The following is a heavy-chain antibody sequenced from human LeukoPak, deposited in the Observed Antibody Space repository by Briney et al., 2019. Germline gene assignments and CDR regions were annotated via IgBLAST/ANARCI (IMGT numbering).Heavy chain of an antibody. CDR3: ARKRAVRGVIITRQYYFDY. Sequence: SETLSLTCTVSGGSISSGGYYWSWIRQHPGKGLEWIGYIYYSGSTYYNPSLKSRVTISVDTSKNQFSLKLSSVTAADTAVYYCARKRAVRGVIITRQYYFDYWGQGTLVTVSS. V-gene: IGHV4-31*03. CDR2: IYYSGST. CDR1: GGSISSGGYY. J-gene: IGHJ4*02. D-gene: IGHD3-10*01.